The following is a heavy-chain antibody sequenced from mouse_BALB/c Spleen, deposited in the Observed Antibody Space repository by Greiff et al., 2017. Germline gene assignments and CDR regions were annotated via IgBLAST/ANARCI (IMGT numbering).Heavy chain of an antibody. J-gene: IGHJ1*01. D-gene: IGHD1-1*01. V-gene: IGHV1-85*01. CDR2: IFPGDGST. CDR1: GYTFTSYD. CDR3: ARGAVVGSSYWYFDV. Sequence: VQLQQSGAELVKPGASVKLSCKASGYTFTSYDINWVRQRPEQGLEWIGWIFPGDGSTKYNEKFKGKATLTTDKSSSTAYMQLSRLTSEDSAVYFCARGAVVGSSYWYFDVWGAGTTVTVSS.